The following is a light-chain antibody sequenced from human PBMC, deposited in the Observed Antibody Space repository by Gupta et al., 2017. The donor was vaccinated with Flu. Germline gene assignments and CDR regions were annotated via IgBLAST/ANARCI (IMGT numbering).Light chain of an antibody. J-gene: IGKJ5*01. Sequence: AALSWAPGERATPSCRARQSVRSYLAWYQQKPGQAPRLLIYDASNRATGIPARFSASGSGTDFTLTISSLEPEDFAVYYCQQRSSWPLITFGQGTRLEIK. CDR3: QQRSSWPLIT. V-gene: IGKV3-11*01. CDR2: DAS. CDR1: QSVRSY.